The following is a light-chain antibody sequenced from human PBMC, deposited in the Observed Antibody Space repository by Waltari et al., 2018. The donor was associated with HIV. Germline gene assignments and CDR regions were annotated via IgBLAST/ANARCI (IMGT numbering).Light chain of an antibody. J-gene: IGLJ1*01. CDR3: QSSDSDYTYV. CDR1: ASPKKY. CDR2: KDT. V-gene: IGLV3-25*03. Sequence: SYELTQPPSVSVSLGQTARITCSGDASPKKYFYWYQQKPGQAPVFVMYKDTERPSGIPERFSGSTSGTTVTLTISGVQAADEADYYCQSSDSDYTYVFGAGTKVTVL.